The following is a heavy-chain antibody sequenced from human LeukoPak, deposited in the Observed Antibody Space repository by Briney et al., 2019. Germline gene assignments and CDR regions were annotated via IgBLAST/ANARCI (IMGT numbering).Heavy chain of an antibody. CDR3: ARDGIAAAVAVNSS. V-gene: IGHV3-7*01. D-gene: IGHD6-13*01. CDR2: IKQDGSEK. Sequence: GGSLRLSCAASGFTFSSYWMCWVRQAPGKGLEWVANIKQDGSEKYYVDSVKGRFTISRDNAKNSLYLQMNSLRAEDTAVYYCARDGIAAAVAVNSSWGQGTLVTVSS. CDR1: GFTFSSYW. J-gene: IGHJ4*02.